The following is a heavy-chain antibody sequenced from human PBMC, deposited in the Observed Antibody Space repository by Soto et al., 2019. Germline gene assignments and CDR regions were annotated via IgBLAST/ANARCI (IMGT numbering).Heavy chain of an antibody. CDR1: GYSFTSYW. Sequence: PGESLKISCKGSGYSFTSYWIGWVRQMPGKGLEWMGIIYPGDSDTRYSPPFQGQVTISADKSISTAYLQWSSLKASDTAMYYCASLVRFWSGYPSGYFDYWGQGTLVTVSS. CDR2: IYPGDSDT. CDR3: ASLVRFWSGYPSGYFDY. V-gene: IGHV5-51*01. J-gene: IGHJ4*02. D-gene: IGHD3-3*01.